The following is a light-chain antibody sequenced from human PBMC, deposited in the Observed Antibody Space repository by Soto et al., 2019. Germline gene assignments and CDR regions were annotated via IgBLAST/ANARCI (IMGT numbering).Light chain of an antibody. CDR2: DVS. CDR3: CSYAGNYYV. V-gene: IGLV2-11*01. CDR1: SSDVGGYNY. J-gene: IGLJ1*01. Sequence: QSALTQPRSVSGSPGQSVTISCNGTSSDVGGYNYVSWYQQHPGKAPKLMIYDVSKRPSGVPDRFSGSKSGNTASLTISGLQAEDEADYYCCSYAGNYYVFGTGTKVTVL.